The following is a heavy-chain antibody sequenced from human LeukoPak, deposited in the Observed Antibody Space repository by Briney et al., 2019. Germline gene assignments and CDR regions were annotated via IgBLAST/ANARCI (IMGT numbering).Heavy chain of an antibody. CDR1: GYFISSGYH. Sequence: SETLSLTCSVSGYFISSGYHWGWIRQSPGKGLEWIGSVYHSGSTYYNPSLKSRVTISVDTSKNQLSLKLSSVTAADSAVYYCARARTGFDLWGQGALVTVSS. CDR2: VYHSGST. J-gene: IGHJ5*02. D-gene: IGHD1/OR15-1a*01. V-gene: IGHV4-38-2*02. CDR3: ARARTGFDL.